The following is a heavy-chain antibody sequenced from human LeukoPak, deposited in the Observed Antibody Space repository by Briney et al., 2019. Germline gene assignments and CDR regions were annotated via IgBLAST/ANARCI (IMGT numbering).Heavy chain of an antibody. CDR2: ISVSGGRK. V-gene: IGHV3-23*01. D-gene: IGHD3-22*01. J-gene: IGHJ4*02. Sequence: PGGTLRLSCAASGFTFSRNAMSWLRQAPGKGLEWVSAISVSGGRKYYADSVKGRFTISRDNSKNTLYLQLNSLTVDDAAVDYCAKDAKGTMIVVVPTGRRYYFDYWGQGTLVTVSS. CDR3: AKDAKGTMIVVVPTGRRYYFDY. CDR1: GFTFSRNA.